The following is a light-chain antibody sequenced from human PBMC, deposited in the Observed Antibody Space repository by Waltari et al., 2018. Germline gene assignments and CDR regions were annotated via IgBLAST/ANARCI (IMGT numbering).Light chain of an antibody. Sequence: QSALTQPPSASGSPGQSVTISCPGPSSDYVSWCQHHPGKAPKLMIYEVSKRPSGVPDRVSGSKSGNTASLTVSGLQADDEAHYYCSSYADNTLVFGGGTKLTVL. J-gene: IGLJ3*02. CDR1: SSDY. CDR3: SSYADNTLV. V-gene: IGLV2-8*01. CDR2: EVS.